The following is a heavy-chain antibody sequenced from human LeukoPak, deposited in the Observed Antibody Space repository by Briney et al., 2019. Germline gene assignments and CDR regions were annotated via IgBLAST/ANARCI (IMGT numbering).Heavy chain of an antibody. CDR3: AKDIFGVLSSGWYDYFDY. D-gene: IGHD6-19*01. CDR2: ISGSGGST. CDR1: GFTFSSYA. V-gene: IGHV3-23*01. J-gene: IGHJ4*02. Sequence: GGSLRLSCAASGFTFSSYAMSWVRQAPGKGLEWVSAISGSGGSTYYADSVKGRFTISRDNSKNTLYLQMNSLRAEDTAVYYCAKDIFGVLSSGWYDYFDYWGQGTLVTVSS.